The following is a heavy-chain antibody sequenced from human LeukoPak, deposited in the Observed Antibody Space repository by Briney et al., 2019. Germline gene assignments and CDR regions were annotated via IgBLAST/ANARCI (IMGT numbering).Heavy chain of an antibody. Sequence: PSETLSLTCTVSGGSISSYYWSWVRQPPGKGLEWIGYIYYSGSTNYNPSLKSRVTISVDTSKNQSSLKLSSVTAADTAVYYCARVRDYYDSSGYPHRWFDPWGQGTLVTVSS. J-gene: IGHJ5*02. V-gene: IGHV4-59*01. CDR1: GGSISSYY. CDR2: IYYSGST. D-gene: IGHD3-22*01. CDR3: ARVRDYYDSSGYPHRWFDP.